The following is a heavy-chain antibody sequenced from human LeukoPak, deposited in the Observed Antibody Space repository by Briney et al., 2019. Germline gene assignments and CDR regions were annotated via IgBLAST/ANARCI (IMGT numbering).Heavy chain of an antibody. D-gene: IGHD4-23*01. CDR1: GYSFTTYW. CDR3: ARRRWADAFDI. J-gene: IGHJ3*02. V-gene: IGHV5-51*01. Sequence: GESLKIPCKDSGYSFTTYWIAWVRQMPGKGLEWMGIIYPGDSDTTYSPSFQGQVTISADKSISTAYLQWDSLKASDTAMYYCARRRWADAFDIWGQGTMVTVSS. CDR2: IYPGDSDT.